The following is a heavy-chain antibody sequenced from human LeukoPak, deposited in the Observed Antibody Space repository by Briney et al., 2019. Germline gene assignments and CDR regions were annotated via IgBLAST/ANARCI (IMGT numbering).Heavy chain of an antibody. CDR1: GSILGSYA. CDR3: ARDRGRGVGRRDYGMDV. Sequence: GRSLRLSCAASGSILGSYAIHWVRQAPGKGLEWVSVISYDGSDKVYSDSVKGRLSISRDYSKNTLYLQMDSLREEDTGVYFCARDRGRGVGRRDYGMDVWGQGTTVTVS. D-gene: IGHD3-10*01. V-gene: IGHV3-30*04. CDR2: ISYDGSDK. J-gene: IGHJ6*02.